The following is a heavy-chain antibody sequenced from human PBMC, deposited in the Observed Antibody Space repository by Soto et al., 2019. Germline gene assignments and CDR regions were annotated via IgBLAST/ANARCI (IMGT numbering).Heavy chain of an antibody. CDR2: IYYSGST. Sequence: SETLSLTCTVSGGSISSYYWSWIRQPPGKGLEWIGYIYYSGSTNYNPSLKSRVTISVDTSKNQFSLKLSSVTAADTAVYYCARGYDISGSPSQDYWGQGTLVTVSS. D-gene: IGHD1-26*01. CDR3: ARGYDISGSPSQDY. CDR1: GGSISSYY. V-gene: IGHV4-59*12. J-gene: IGHJ4*02.